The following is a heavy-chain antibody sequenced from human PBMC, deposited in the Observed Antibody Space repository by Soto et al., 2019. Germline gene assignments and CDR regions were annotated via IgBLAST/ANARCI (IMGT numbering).Heavy chain of an antibody. J-gene: IGHJ4*02. CDR1: GYTITCCA. CDR3: ARDGAERAAAAMVF. V-gene: IGHV1-3*01. CDR2: VNAGDGDT. D-gene: IGHD6-13*01. Sequence: QVQLVQSGPEVKKPGASVRVSCKASGYTITCCALHWVRQAPGQRPEWMGWVNAGDGDTKYSQNFQGRLTIIRDTSANTAYMELSRLISEDTAVYYCARDGAERAAAAMVFWGQGSLVTVSS.